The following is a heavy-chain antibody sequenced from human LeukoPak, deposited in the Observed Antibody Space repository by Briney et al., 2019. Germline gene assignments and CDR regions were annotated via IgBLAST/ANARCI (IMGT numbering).Heavy chain of an antibody. Sequence: ASAKVSCKASGYTFSDYYIHWVRQAPGQGLEWMGWINPNSGDTNYEQKFQDWVTMTRDTSVNTVYMELSSLKSDDTAVYYCARVGYYYGAGSHFKALDSWGQGTLVIVSS. CDR1: GYTFSDYY. V-gene: IGHV1-2*04. CDR2: INPNSGDT. D-gene: IGHD3-10*01. J-gene: IGHJ4*02. CDR3: ARVGYYYGAGSHFKALDS.